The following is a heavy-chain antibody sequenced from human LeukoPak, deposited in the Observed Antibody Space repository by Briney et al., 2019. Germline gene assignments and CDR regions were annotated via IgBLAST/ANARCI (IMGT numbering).Heavy chain of an antibody. Sequence: SETLSLTCTVSGGSISSGDYYWSWIRQPPGKGLEWIEYIYYSGSTYYNPSLKSRVTISVDTSKNQFSLKLSSVTAADTAVYYCARGKNDGSGSYWLGYWGQGTLGTVSS. CDR3: ARGKNDGSGSYWLGY. CDR2: IYYSGST. V-gene: IGHV4-30-4*08. D-gene: IGHD3-10*01. J-gene: IGHJ4*02. CDR1: GGSISSGDYY.